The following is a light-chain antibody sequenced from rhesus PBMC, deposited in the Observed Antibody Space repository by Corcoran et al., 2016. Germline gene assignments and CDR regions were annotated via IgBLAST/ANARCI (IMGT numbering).Light chain of an antibody. Sequence: EIVLTQSPATLSLSPGERATLSCRASQRVSSSLAWYQQKPGQVPGLLRYGASSRATGIPDRFSGIGSWTDFTLTLCSLEPEDFAVYYCPQYSTWPFTFGPGTKLGIK. V-gene: IGKV3-42*03. J-gene: IGKJ3*01. CDR1: QRVSSS. CDR2: GAS. CDR3: PQYSTWPFT.